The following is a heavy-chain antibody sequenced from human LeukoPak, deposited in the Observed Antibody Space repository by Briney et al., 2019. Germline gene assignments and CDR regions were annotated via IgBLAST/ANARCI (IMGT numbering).Heavy chain of an antibody. CDR1: GFTFSSYV. D-gene: IGHD2-2*01. J-gene: IGHJ4*02. CDR3: AKSGVIVVVPAAMGMFDY. Sequence: GSLRLSCAASGFTFSSYVMSWVRQAPGKGLEWVSAISGSGGSTYYADSVKGRFTISRDNSKNTLYLQMNNLRAEDTAVYYCAKSGVIVVVPAAMGMFDYWGQGTLVTVSS. V-gene: IGHV3-23*01. CDR2: ISGSGGST.